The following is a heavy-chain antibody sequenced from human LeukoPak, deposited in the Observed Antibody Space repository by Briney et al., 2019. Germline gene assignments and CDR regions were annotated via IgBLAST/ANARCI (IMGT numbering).Heavy chain of an antibody. CDR3: ARRDGITRQYNWFDP. V-gene: IGHV4-39*01. D-gene: IGHD3-16*01. CDR2: IYYSGST. J-gene: IGHJ5*02. CDR1: GGSISSSSYY. Sequence: SETLSLTCTVSGGSISSSSYYWGWIRQPPGKGLEWIGSIYYSGSTYYNPSLKSRVTISVDTSKNQFSLKLSSVTAADTAVYYRARRDGITRQYNWFDPWGQGTLVTVSS.